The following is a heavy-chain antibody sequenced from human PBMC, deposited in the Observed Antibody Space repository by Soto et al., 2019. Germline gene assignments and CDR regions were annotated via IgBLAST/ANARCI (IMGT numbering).Heavy chain of an antibody. J-gene: IGHJ1*01. CDR1: GFVFSGYA. CDR2: LSGSGASK. V-gene: IGHV3-23*01. D-gene: IGHD2-21*01. Sequence: PGGSLRLFCEASGFVFSGYAMGWVRRAPGKGLEWVSLLSGSGASKFYTDSVKGRFSISRDNSKNTVDLQMSSLTADDTAVYYCATVTLGSTSGGGWQPEYFQHWGQGTLVTVSS. CDR3: ATVTLGSTSGGGWQPEYFQH.